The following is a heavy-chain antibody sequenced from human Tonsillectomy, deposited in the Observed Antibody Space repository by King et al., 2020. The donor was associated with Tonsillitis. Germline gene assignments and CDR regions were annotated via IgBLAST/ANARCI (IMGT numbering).Heavy chain of an antibody. CDR2: ISWDGGST. CDR3: AKEGDSSGWTGNFGY. CDR1: GFTFDDYA. J-gene: IGHJ4*02. V-gene: IGHV3-43D*03. Sequence: VQLVESGGVVVQPGGSLRLSCAASGFTFDDYAMHWVRQAPGKGLEWVSLISWDGGSTYYADSVKGRFTISRDNSKNSLYLQMNSLRAEDTALYYCAKEGDSSGWTGNFGYWGQGTLVTVSS. D-gene: IGHD6-19*01.